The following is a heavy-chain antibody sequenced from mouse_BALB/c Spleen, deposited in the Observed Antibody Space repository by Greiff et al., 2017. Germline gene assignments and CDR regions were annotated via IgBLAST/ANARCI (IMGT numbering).Heavy chain of an antibody. CDR3: ARDLGLRQESWFAY. J-gene: IGHJ3*01. CDR2: IWAGGST. V-gene: IGHV2-9*02. D-gene: IGHD2-4*01. Sequence: VMLVESGPGLVAPSQSLSITCTVSGFSLTSYGVHWVRQPPGKGLEWLGVIWAGGSTNYNSALMSRLSISKDNSKSQVFLKMNSLQTDDTAMYYCARDLGLRQESWFAYWGQGTLVTVSA. CDR1: GFSLTSYG.